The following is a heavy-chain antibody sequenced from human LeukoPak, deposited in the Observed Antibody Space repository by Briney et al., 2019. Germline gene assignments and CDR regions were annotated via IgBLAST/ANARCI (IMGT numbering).Heavy chain of an antibody. D-gene: IGHD2-2*01. V-gene: IGHV4-39*07. J-gene: IGHJ5*02. CDR2: IYYSGST. CDR1: GGSISSSSYY. CDR3: ARREGRTYPFDP. Sequence: SETLSLTCTVSGGSISSSSYYWGWIRQPPGKGLEWIGSIYYSGSTYYNPSLKSRVTISVDTSKNQFSLKLSSVTAADTAVYYCARREGRTYPFDPWGQGTLVTVSS.